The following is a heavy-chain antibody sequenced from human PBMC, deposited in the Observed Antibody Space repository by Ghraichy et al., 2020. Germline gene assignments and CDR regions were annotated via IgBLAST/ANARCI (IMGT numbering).Heavy chain of an antibody. D-gene: IGHD6-19*01. CDR2: IKQDGSEK. V-gene: IGHV3-7*03. Sequence: GGSLRLSCAASGFTFSSYWMSWVRQAPGKGLEWVANIKQDGSEKYYVDSVKGRFTISRDNAKNSLYLQMNSLRAEDTAVYYCARYNGWFTLEGVDYWGQGTLVTVSS. J-gene: IGHJ4*02. CDR1: GFTFSSYW. CDR3: ARYNGWFTLEGVDY.